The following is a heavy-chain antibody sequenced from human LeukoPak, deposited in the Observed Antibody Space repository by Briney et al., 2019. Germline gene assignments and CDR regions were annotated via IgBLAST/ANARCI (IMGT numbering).Heavy chain of an antibody. CDR1: GFTFSSYA. CDR2: ISGRGGST. CDR3: AKDRGSGWPQFDY. D-gene: IGHD6-19*01. J-gene: IGHJ4*02. Sequence: GGSLRLSCEASGFTFSSYAMSWVRQAPGKGLEWVSAISGRGGSTYYADSVKGRFTISRDNSKNTLYLQMNSLRAEDTAVYYCAKDRGSGWPQFDYWGQGTLVTVSS. V-gene: IGHV3-23*01.